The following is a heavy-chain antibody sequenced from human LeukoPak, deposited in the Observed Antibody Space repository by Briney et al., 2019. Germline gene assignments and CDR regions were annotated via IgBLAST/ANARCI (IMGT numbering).Heavy chain of an antibody. CDR1: GFTFSNYW. CDR3: ARAAGGPNWFDP. CDR2: INTDGSTT. J-gene: IGHJ5*02. Sequence: QPGGSLRLSCAASGFTFSNYWMHWVRHAPGKGLVWVSSINTDGSTTNYADSVKGRFTISRDNAENTLYLQMNSLRVDDTAVYYCARAAGGPNWFDPWGQGTLVTVSS. D-gene: IGHD2-15*01. V-gene: IGHV3-74*01.